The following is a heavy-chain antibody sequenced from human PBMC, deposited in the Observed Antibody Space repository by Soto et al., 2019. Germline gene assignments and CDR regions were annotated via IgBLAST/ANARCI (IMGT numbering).Heavy chain of an antibody. CDR2: INHSGST. Sequence: PSETLSLTCAVYGGSFSGYYWSWIRQPPGKGLEWIGEINHSGSTNYNPSLKSRVTISVDTSKNQFSLKLSSVTAADTAVYYCARSPVAGTGYFDYWGQGTLVTVSS. D-gene: IGHD6-19*01. J-gene: IGHJ4*02. CDR3: ARSPVAGTGYFDY. CDR1: GGSFSGYY. V-gene: IGHV4-34*01.